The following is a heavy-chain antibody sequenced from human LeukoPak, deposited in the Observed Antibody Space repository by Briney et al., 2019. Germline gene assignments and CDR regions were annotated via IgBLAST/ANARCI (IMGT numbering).Heavy chain of an antibody. Sequence: GGSLRLSCAASGFTFSSYAMHWVRQAPGKGLEWVAVISYDGSNKYYADSVKGRFTISRDNSKNTLYLQMNSLRAEDTAVYYCARDQGAFTYYDSSGLGGYWGQGTLVTASS. CDR3: ARDQGAFTYYDSSGLGGY. CDR1: GFTFSSYA. CDR2: ISYDGSNK. J-gene: IGHJ4*02. V-gene: IGHV3-30-3*01. D-gene: IGHD3-22*01.